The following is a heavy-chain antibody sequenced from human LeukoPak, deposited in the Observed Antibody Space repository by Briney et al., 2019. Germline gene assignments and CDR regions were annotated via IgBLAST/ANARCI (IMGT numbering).Heavy chain of an antibody. J-gene: IGHJ3*02. D-gene: IGHD4/OR15-4a*01. CDR2: ISGDGATT. CDR1: GFTFDEYA. V-gene: IGHV3-43*02. CDR3: AKDLSMVFDAFNI. Sequence: GGSLRLSCAASGFTFDEYAMHWVRQAPGKGLEGVSLISGDGATTYYAPSVKGRVTVSRDNNKNSLFLQMNNLRTEDSALYYCAKDLSMVFDAFNIWGQGTLVTVSS.